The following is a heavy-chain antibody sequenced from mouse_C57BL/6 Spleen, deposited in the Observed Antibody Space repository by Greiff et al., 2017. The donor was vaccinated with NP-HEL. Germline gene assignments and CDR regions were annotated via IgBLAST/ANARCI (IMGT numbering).Heavy chain of an antibody. D-gene: IGHD1-2*01. V-gene: IGHV1-55*01. Sequence: QVQLQQPGAELVKPGASVKMSCKASGYTFTSYWITWVKQRPGQGLEWIGDIYPGSGSTNYNAKFKSQATLTVDTSSSTAYMQLSSLTSEDSAVYYCAIITTGRFWGGYFDVWGTGTTVTVSS. CDR3: AIITTGRFWGGYFDV. CDR2: IYPGSGST. J-gene: IGHJ1*03. CDR1: GYTFTSYW.